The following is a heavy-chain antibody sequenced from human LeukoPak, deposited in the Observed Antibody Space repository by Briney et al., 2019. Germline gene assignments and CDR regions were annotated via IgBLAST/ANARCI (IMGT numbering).Heavy chain of an antibody. CDR2: IYYSGST. CDR1: SDSISSSSSY. J-gene: IGHJ4*02. V-gene: IGHV4-39*07. D-gene: IGHD3-22*01. CDR3: ARRLTFRYYYDSSGHFDY. Sequence: SETLSLTCTVSSDSISSSSSYWGWIRQPPGEGLEWIGSIYYSGSTNYNPSLKSRVTISVDTSKNQFSLKLSSVTAADTAVYYCARRLTFRYYYDSSGHFDYWGQGTLVTVSS.